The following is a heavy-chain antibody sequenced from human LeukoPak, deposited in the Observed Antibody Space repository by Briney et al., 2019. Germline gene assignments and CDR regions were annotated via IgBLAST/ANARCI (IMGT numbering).Heavy chain of an antibody. CDR1: GYTFTSYG. V-gene: IGHV1-18*01. Sequence: ASVKVSCKASGYTFTSYGISWVRQAPGQGLEWMGWISAYNGNTNYAQKLQGRVTMTTDTSTSTAYMELRSLRSDDTAVYYCAREALEWSLYYYYGMDVRGQGTTVTVSS. CDR2: ISAYNGNT. CDR3: AREALEWSLYYYYGMDV. J-gene: IGHJ6*02. D-gene: IGHD3-3*01.